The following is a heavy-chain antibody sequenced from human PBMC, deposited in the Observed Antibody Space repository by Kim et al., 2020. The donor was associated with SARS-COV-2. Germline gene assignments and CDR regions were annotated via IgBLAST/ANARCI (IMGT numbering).Heavy chain of an antibody. V-gene: IGHV1-69*13. CDR1: GGTFSSYA. J-gene: IGHJ6*03. D-gene: IGHD3-10*01. CDR3: AGLWFRELFPGYYYMDV. CDR2: IIPIFGTA. Sequence: SVKVSCKASGGTFSSYAISWVRQAPGQGLEWMGGIIPIFGTANYAQKFQGRVTITADESTSTAYMELTSLRSEDTAVYYCAGLWFRELFPGYYYMDVWG.